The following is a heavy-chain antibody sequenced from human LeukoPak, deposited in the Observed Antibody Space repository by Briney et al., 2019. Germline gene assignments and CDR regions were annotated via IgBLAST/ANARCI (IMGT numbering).Heavy chain of an antibody. Sequence: SETLSLTCTVSGGSISSYYWSWIRQPPGKGLEWIGYIYYSGSTNYNPSLKSRVTISVDTSKYQFSLKLSSVTAADTAVYHCARAGQWELRPDYWGQGILVTVSS. J-gene: IGHJ4*02. D-gene: IGHD1-26*01. CDR2: IYYSGST. CDR1: GGSISSYY. CDR3: ARAGQWELRPDY. V-gene: IGHV4-59*01.